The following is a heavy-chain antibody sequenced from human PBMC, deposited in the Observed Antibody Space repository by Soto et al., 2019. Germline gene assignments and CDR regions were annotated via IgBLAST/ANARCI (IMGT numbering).Heavy chain of an antibody. J-gene: IGHJ3*02. CDR2: IRADTGNT. CDR3: PRLILTGSGSDIGHDAFDI. V-gene: IGHV1-18*01. D-gene: IGHD3-10*01. CDR1: GYTVTIYG. Sequence: ASVKVSCQASGYTVTIYGISRGRQAPGQGLGWMGRIRADTGNTHYAQKLPARVTMTTDTPTSTAYMELRSLRSDDTAVYYCPRLILTGSGSDIGHDAFDIWGHGTTVPVS.